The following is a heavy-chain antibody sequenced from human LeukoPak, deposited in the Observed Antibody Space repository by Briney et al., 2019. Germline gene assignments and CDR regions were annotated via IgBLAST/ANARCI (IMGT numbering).Heavy chain of an antibody. CDR2: IYYSGST. CDR1: GGSISSYY. J-gene: IGHJ4*02. CDR3: ARGVASYFDY. V-gene: IGHV4-59*12. Sequence: SETLSLTCTVSGGSISSYYWSWIRQPPGKGLEWIGYIYYSGSTNYNPSLKSRVTISVETSKNLFSLKLSSVTAADTAVYYCARGVASYFDYWGQGTLVTASS.